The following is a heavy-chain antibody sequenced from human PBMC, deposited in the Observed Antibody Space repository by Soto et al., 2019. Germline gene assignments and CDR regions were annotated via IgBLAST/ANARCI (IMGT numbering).Heavy chain of an antibody. J-gene: IGHJ4*02. CDR1: GGSISGYH. CDR2: IHYTGST. V-gene: IGHV4-59*01. D-gene: IGHD1-1*01. Sequence: PSETLSLTCTVSGGSISGYHWSWIRQPPGKGLEWIAYIHYTGSTNYNPSLKSRVTISVDTPKNQFSLRLSSVTAADTAVYYCARRGPSNNDYWGQGTLVTVSS. CDR3: ARRGPSNNDY.